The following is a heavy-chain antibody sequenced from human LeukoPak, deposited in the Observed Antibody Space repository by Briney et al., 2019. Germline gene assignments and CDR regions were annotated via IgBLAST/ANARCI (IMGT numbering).Heavy chain of an antibody. CDR3: ARGANRLDS. J-gene: IGHJ4*02. D-gene: IGHD1-14*01. Sequence: SETLSLTCSVSGGSINTYYWSWVRQTPGKGLEWIGFIYYTGSTNYNPSLKSRVTMSVDTSKSQFSLKLTSVTAADTALYYCARGANRLDSWGRGTLVTVSS. CDR1: GGSINTYY. V-gene: IGHV4-59*12. CDR2: IYYTGST.